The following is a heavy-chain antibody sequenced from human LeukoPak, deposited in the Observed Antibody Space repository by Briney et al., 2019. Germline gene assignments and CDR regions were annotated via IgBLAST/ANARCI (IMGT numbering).Heavy chain of an antibody. CDR1: GFTFSSYA. Sequence: PGGSLRPPCAASGFTFSSYALHWVRQAPCKGLEWVAVISYDGSNKYYGDSVKGRFSISRDNSKKTLFLQMNSLRTDDTAVYFCAKAGYSSNWHLGYWGQGTLVTVSS. J-gene: IGHJ4*02. D-gene: IGHD6-13*01. CDR3: AKAGYSSNWHLGY. V-gene: IGHV3-30*04. CDR2: ISYDGSNK.